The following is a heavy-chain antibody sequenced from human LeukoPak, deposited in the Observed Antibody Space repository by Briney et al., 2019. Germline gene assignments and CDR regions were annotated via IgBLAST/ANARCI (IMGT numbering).Heavy chain of an antibody. V-gene: IGHV3-30*02. CDR2: IWSDGNNR. CDR3: AKDPGASVSGFHMDV. J-gene: IGHJ6*03. D-gene: IGHD2-8*02. CDR1: GFTFRNYG. Sequence: PGGSLRLSCAASGFTFRNYGMHWVRQATGKGLEWVSFIWSDGNNRFYAASVKGRFTISRDNPKSMLYLQMDSLRPEDTAVYYCAKDPGASVSGFHMDVWGKGTTVIVSS.